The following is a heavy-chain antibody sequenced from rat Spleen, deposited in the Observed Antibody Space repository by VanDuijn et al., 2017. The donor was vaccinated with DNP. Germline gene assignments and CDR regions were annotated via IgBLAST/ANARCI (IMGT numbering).Heavy chain of an antibody. CDR1: GFNFNDYW. J-gene: IGHJ2*01. Sequence: EVKLVKSGGGLVQPGRSLKLSCAASGFNFNDYWMGWVRQAPGKGLEWIGEINEDSGTINYTPSLKDKFTISRDNAQNTLYLQMSKLGSEDSAIYYCSREGLRASDYWGQGVLVTVSS. CDR3: SREGLRASDY. V-gene: IGHV4-2*01. D-gene: IGHD4-1*01. CDR2: INEDSGTI.